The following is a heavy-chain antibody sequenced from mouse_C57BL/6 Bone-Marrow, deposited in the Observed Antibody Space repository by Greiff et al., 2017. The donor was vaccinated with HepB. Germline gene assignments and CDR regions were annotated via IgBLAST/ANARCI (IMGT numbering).Heavy chain of an antibody. CDR2: IWSGGST. J-gene: IGHJ4*01. CDR3: ASRWPY. CDR1: GFSLTSYG. V-gene: IGHV2-2*01. Sequence: QVQLKQSGPGLVQPSQSLSITCTVSGFSLTSYGVHWVRQSPGKGLEWLGVIWSGGSTDYNAAFISRLSISKDNSKSQVFFKMNSLQADDTAIYYCASRWPYWGQGTSVTVSS. D-gene: IGHD2-3*01.